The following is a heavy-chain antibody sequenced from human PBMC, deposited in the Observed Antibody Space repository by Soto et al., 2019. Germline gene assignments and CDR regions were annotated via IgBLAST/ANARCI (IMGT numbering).Heavy chain of an antibody. CDR1: GLTFSSFA. CDR3: AKEILPDY. D-gene: IGHD2-15*01. Sequence: EVQLLESGGGLEQPGGSLRLSCAASGLTFSSFAMSWLRQAPGKGLDWVAGISATGGSIYYADSVKGRFTISRDNSKNTLYLQMNSLRVEDTAGYYCAKEILPDYWGQGTLVTVSS. CDR2: ISATGGSI. J-gene: IGHJ4*02. V-gene: IGHV3-23*01.